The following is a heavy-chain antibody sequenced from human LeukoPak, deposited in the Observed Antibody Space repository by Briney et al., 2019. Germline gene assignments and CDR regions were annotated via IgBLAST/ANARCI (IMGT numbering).Heavy chain of an antibody. Sequence: SETLSLTCTVSGGSISSSSYYWGWIRQPPGKGLEWIGSIYYSGSTYYNPTLKSRVTISVDTSKNQFSLKLSSVTAADTAVYYCARADIVVVPAAMQDCGFDPWGQGTLVTISS. CDR2: IYYSGST. CDR3: ARADIVVVPAAMQDCGFDP. CDR1: GGSISSSSYY. V-gene: IGHV4-39*07. J-gene: IGHJ5*02. D-gene: IGHD2-2*01.